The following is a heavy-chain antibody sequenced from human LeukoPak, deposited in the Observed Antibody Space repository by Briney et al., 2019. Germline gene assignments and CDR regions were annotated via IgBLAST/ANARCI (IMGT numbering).Heavy chain of an antibody. CDR2: INHSGSS. CDR1: GGSISSSSYY. J-gene: IGHJ6*03. V-gene: IGHV4-39*07. D-gene: IGHD3-10*01. Sequence: SETLSLTCTVSGGSISSSSYYWGWIRQPPGKGLEWIGEINHSGSSTYNPSLKSRVIISVDTSKNQFSLKLTSVTAADTAVYYCARVGDLFGAHRVRGLPPDYYYMDVWGKGTMVTVSS. CDR3: ARVGDLFGAHRVRGLPPDYYYMDV.